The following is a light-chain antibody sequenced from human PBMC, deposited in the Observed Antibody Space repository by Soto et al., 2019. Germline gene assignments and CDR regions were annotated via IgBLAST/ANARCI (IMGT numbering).Light chain of an antibody. CDR3: QQSFSTPLT. J-gene: IGKJ4*01. V-gene: IGKV1-39*01. CDR2: AAS. Sequence: DIQMTQSPSSLSASVGDRVTLTCRARKTINIYLNWYQQKPVMAPKLLIHAASSLQSGVPSRFSCMGSGTDFTLTITCLQPEDFATYSCQQSFSTPLTFGGWTKVEIK. CDR1: KTINIY.